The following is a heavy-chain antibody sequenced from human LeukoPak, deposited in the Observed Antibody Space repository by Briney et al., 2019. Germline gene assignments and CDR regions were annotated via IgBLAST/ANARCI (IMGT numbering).Heavy chain of an antibody. CDR1: GFTFSSYA. D-gene: IGHD5/OR15-5a*01. CDR3: ARGGEVVYDY. V-gene: IGHV3-30*09. Sequence: GGSLRLSCAASGFTFSSYAMHWVRQAPGKGLEWVAVISYDGSNKYYADSVKGRFAISRDNSKNTLYLQMNSLRAEDTAVYYCARGGEVVYDYWGQGTLVTVSS. CDR2: ISYDGSNK. J-gene: IGHJ4*02.